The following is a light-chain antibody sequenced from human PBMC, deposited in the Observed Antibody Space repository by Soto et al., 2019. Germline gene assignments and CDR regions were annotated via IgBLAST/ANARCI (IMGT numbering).Light chain of an antibody. J-gene: IGKJ5*01. CDR1: QSINSN. V-gene: IGKV3-15*01. CDR2: GAS. Sequence: EIVMTQSPATLSVSPGEGVTLSCRASQSINSNLAWYKQKPGQVPSLLIYGASTRATGIPARVGGSGSGTEFTLSISSLQSEDFAVYYCQQYHRWPLTLGQGTRLEIK. CDR3: QQYHRWPLT.